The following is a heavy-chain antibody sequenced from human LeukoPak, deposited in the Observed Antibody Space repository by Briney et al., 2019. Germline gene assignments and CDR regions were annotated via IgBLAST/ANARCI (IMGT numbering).Heavy chain of an antibody. CDR1: GFTFGSYG. CDR3: ARDIGGKH. J-gene: IGHJ1*01. D-gene: IGHD4-23*01. V-gene: IGHV3-49*03. Sequence: PGGSLRLSCRISGFTFGSYGLTWFRQAPGKGLEWVGFIQSKLADGTTRYAASVEGRFTISRDDSKSIAYLQMTSLKADDTGVYYCARDIGGKHWGQGTLVTVSS. CDR2: IQSKLADGTT.